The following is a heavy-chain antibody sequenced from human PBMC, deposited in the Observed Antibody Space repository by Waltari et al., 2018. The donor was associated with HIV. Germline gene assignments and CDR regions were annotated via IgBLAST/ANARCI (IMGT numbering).Heavy chain of an antibody. CDR2: INPNSCGT. V-gene: IGHV1-2*02. CDR1: GYTFTGYY. CDR3: ATALYSSSSAGSIDY. J-gene: IGHJ4*02. Sequence: QVQLVQSGAEVKKPGASVKVSCKASGYTFTGYYMHWVRQAPGQGLEWRGWINPNSCGTNYAQKFQGRVTMTRDTSISTAYMELSRLRSDDTAVYYCATALYSSSSAGSIDYWGQGTLVTVSS. D-gene: IGHD6-6*01.